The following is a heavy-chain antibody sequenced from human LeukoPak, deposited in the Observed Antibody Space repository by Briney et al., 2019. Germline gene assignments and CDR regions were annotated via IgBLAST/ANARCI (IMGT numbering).Heavy chain of an antibody. D-gene: IGHD4-17*01. CDR1: GFTFSGYE. Sequence: PGGSLRLFCAASGFTFSGYEMNWVRQAPGKGLEWVSYISSSGSTIYYADSVKGRFTISRDNAKNSLYLQMNSLRAEDTAVYYCATYGDYVSFDYWGQGTLVTVSS. J-gene: IGHJ4*02. CDR2: ISSSGSTI. V-gene: IGHV3-48*03. CDR3: ATYGDYVSFDY.